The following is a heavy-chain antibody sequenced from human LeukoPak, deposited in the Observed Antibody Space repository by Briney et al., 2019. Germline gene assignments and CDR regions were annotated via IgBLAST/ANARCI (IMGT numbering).Heavy chain of an antibody. Sequence: GGSLRLSCVTSGFTFTDYAMTWVRQAPGKGLEWVSTISSMSGSTYYADSVKGRFTISRDHSKNTVYLQMNGLRIEDTAIYYCAKGGPVATTPHFDYWGQGTLLTVSS. CDR1: GFTFTDYA. J-gene: IGHJ4*02. CDR3: AKGGPVATTPHFDY. CDR2: ISSMSGST. D-gene: IGHD5-12*01. V-gene: IGHV3-23*01.